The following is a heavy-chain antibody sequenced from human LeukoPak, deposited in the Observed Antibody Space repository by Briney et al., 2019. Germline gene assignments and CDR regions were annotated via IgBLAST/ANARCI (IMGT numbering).Heavy chain of an antibody. D-gene: IGHD1-26*01. CDR3: ARETRYSGSYEVY. Sequence: SVKVSCKASGGTFSSYTISWVRQAPGQGLEWMGRIIPILGIANYAQKFQGRVTITTDKSTSTAYMELSSLRSEDTAVYYCARETRYSGSYEVYWGQGTLVTVSS. CDR2: IIPILGIA. J-gene: IGHJ4*02. CDR1: GGTFSSYT. V-gene: IGHV1-69*04.